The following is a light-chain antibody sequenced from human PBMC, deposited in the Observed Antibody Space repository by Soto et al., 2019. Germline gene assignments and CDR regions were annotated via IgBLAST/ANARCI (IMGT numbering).Light chain of an antibody. CDR3: QQLNDRRFS. CDR1: QGNNSF. V-gene: IGKV1-9*01. CDR2: AAS. Sequence: IQLTQCPSSLSASVGDGVTISCRASQGNNSFVAWYQQKSGKAPKLLIYAASTLQSGVPSRFSGSGSGTDFTLTISSLQPEDFATYYCQQLNDRRFSFGQGTKVDIK. J-gene: IGKJ2*01.